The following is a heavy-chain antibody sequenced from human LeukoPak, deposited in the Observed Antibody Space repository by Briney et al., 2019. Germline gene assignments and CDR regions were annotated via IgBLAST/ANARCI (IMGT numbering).Heavy chain of an antibody. CDR1: GFTFSSYS. CDR2: ISSSSSYI. Sequence: GGSLRLSCAASGFTFSSYSMNWVRQAPGKGLEWVSSISSSSSYIYYADSVKGRFTISRDNAKNSLYLQMNSLRAEDTAVYYCARDGTYYYDSSGYYSSNAFDLWGQGTMVTVSS. V-gene: IGHV3-21*01. D-gene: IGHD3-22*01. CDR3: ARDGTYYYDSSGYYSSNAFDL. J-gene: IGHJ3*01.